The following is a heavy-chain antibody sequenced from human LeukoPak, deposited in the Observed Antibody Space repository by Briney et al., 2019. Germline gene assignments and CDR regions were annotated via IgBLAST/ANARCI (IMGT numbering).Heavy chain of an antibody. Sequence: ASVKVSCKSSGYTFTSYDINWVRQATGQGLEWMVWMNPNSGNTGYAQKFQGRVTMTRDMSTSTVYMELSSMRSEDTAVYYCARDQGDIVVVTAGTSYYYYYYMDVWGTGTTVIVSS. J-gene: IGHJ6*03. CDR2: MNPNSGNT. D-gene: IGHD2-2*01. CDR1: GYTFTSYD. V-gene: IGHV1-8*01. CDR3: ARDQGDIVVVTAGTSYYYYYYMDV.